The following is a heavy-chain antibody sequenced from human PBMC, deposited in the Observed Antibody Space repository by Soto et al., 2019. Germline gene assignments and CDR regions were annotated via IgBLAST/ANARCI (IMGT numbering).Heavy chain of an antibody. D-gene: IGHD3-3*01. CDR1: GFTFSSYG. Sequence: GGSLRLSCAASGFTFSSYGMHWVRQAPGKGLEWVAVIWYDGSNKYYADSVKGRFTISRDNSKNSLYLQMNSLRAEDTAVYYCARDGAYYDFWSGYYYYYYYGMDVWGQGTKGTVSS. V-gene: IGHV3-33*01. CDR2: IWYDGSNK. CDR3: ARDGAYYDFWSGYYYYYYYGMDV. J-gene: IGHJ6*02.